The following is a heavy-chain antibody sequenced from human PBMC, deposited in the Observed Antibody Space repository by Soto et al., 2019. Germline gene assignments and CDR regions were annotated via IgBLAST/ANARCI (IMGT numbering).Heavy chain of an antibody. D-gene: IGHD3-16*01. J-gene: IGHJ5*02. V-gene: IGHV4-34*01. Sequence: SETLSLTCAVYGGSFSGYYWSWIRQPPGKGLEWIGEINHSGSTNYNPSLKSRVTISVDTSKNQFSLKLSSVTAADTAVYYCARGRVSFSAVPIAGKTYVTGLGWFDPWGQGTLVTVSS. CDR3: ARGRVSFSAVPIAGKTYVTGLGWFDP. CDR2: INHSGST. CDR1: GGSFSGYY.